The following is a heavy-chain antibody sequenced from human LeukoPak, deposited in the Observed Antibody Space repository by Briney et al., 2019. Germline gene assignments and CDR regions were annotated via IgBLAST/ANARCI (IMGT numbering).Heavy chain of an antibody. CDR1: GFTFTTYG. CDR2: ISSTSGSI. Sequence: GSLRLSCAASGFTFTTYGMNWVRQAPGKGLEWVSYISSTSGSIYYADSVKGRFTISGDNARNSLFLQMNSLRAEDTAVYYCARDHNYAFDYWGQGTLVTVSS. D-gene: IGHD5-18*01. CDR3: ARDHNYAFDY. V-gene: IGHV3-48*01. J-gene: IGHJ4*02.